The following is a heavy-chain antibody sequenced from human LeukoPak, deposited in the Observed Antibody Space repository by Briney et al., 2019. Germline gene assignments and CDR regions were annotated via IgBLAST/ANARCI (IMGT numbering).Heavy chain of an antibody. CDR2: ISAYNGNT. V-gene: IGHV1-18*01. CDR1: GYTFTSYG. Sequence: ASVKVSCKASGYTFTSYGISWVRQAPGQGLEWMGWISAYNGNTNHAQKLQGRVTMTTDTSTSTAYMELRSLRSDDTAVYYCARSGFLGWLLIPLGYYYGMDVWGQGTTVTVSS. D-gene: IGHD3-3*01. J-gene: IGHJ6*02. CDR3: ARSGFLGWLLIPLGYYYGMDV.